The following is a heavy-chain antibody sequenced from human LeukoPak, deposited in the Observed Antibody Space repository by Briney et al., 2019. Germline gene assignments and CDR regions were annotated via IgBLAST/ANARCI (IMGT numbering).Heavy chain of an antibody. D-gene: IGHD6-13*01. J-gene: IGHJ5*02. CDR2: VHYSGST. CDR3: ARGVNWIDP. Sequence: SETLSLTCTVSGGSISSNSYYWGWIRQPPGKGLEWIGSVHYSGSTYYNPSLKSRVTISVDTSKNQFSLKLSSVTAADTAVYYCARGVNWIDPWGQGTLVTVSS. CDR1: GGSISSNSYY. V-gene: IGHV4-39*07.